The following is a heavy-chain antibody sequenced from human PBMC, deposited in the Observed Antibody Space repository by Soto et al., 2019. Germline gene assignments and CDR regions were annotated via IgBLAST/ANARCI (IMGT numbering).Heavy chain of an antibody. V-gene: IGHV1-69*13. CDR3: ARGFSSGFDH. D-gene: IGHD3-22*01. CDR2: IIPIFGTA. J-gene: IGHJ4*02. CDR1: GHIFTNYY. Sequence: SVKVSCKASGHIFTNYYMYWVRQAPGQGLEWMGGIIPIFGTANYAQKFQGRVTITADESTSTAYMELSSLRSEDTAVYYCARGFSSGFDHWGQRTLVTVSS.